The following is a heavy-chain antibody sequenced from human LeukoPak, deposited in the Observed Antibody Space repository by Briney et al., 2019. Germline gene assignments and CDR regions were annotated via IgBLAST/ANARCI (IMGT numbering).Heavy chain of an antibody. CDR2: INPNSGGT. D-gene: IGHD2-21*01. Sequence: ASVKVSCKASGYTFTGYYMHWVRQAPGQGLEWMGWINPNSGGTNYAQKFQGRVTMTRDTSISTAYMELSRLRSDDTAVYYCARDIAEGGGIIPLWWGQGTLVTVSS. J-gene: IGHJ4*02. CDR1: GYTFTGYY. CDR3: ARDIAEGGGIIPLW. V-gene: IGHV1-2*02.